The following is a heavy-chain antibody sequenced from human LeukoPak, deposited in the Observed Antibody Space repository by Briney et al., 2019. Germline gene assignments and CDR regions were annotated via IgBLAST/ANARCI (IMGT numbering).Heavy chain of an antibody. V-gene: IGHV3-21*01. CDR3: ARDGYSYGSREVY. CDR2: ISSSSSYI. CDR1: GFTFSSYS. Sequence: PGGSLRLSCAASGFTFSSYSMNWVRQAPGKGLEWVSSISSSSSYIYYADSVKGRFTISRDNAKNSLYLQMNSLRAEDTAVYYCARDGYSYGSREVYWGQGTLVTVSS. J-gene: IGHJ4*02. D-gene: IGHD5-18*01.